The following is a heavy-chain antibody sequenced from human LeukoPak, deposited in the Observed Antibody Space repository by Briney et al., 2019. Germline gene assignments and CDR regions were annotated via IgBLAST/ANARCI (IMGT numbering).Heavy chain of an antibody. CDR3: AREVEEMATILD. CDR2: IYYSGSN. D-gene: IGHD5-24*01. V-gene: IGHV4-59*01. CDR1: GGSISSYY. J-gene: IGHJ4*02. Sequence: PSETLSLTCTVSGGSISSYYWSWIREPPGKGLEWIGYIYYSGSNNYNPSLKSRVTISVDPSKNQFSLKLSSVTAAEAAVYYCAREVEEMATILDWGQGTLVTVSS.